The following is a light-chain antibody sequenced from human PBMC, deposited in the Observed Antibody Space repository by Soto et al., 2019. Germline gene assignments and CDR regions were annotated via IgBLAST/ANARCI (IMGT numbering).Light chain of an antibody. CDR1: GSSIGTNT. V-gene: IGLV1-44*01. CDR2: GDN. J-gene: IGLJ2*01. Sequence: QSVLTQPPSASGTPGQRVSISCSGSGSSIGTNTVNWYRQLPGTAPKLLIYGDNQRPSGVPDRVSVSKSGTAASLAISGLESEDEAEYYCSAWDGSLNNVLFGGGTKLTVL. CDR3: SAWDGSLNNVL.